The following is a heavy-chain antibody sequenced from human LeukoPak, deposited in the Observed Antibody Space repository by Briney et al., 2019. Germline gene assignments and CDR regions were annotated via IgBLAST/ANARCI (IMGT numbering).Heavy chain of an antibody. J-gene: IGHJ4*02. CDR3: ARDYYDSSGYYYDDY. D-gene: IGHD3-22*01. CDR1: GYTFTGYY. Sequence: EASVKVSFKASGYTFTGYYMHWVRQAPGQGLEWMAWVKPNSGGTNYAQKFQGRVTMTRDTSISTAYMELSRLRSDDTAVYYCARDYYDSSGYYYDDYWGQGTLVTVSS. CDR2: VKPNSGGT. V-gene: IGHV1-2*02.